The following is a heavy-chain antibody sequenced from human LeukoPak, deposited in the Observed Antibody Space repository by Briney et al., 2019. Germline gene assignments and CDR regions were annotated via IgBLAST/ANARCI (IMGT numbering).Heavy chain of an antibody. CDR3: ARVGGDSGTSPRFFFDY. CDR1: GGSVTSFY. V-gene: IGHV4-59*02. Sequence: ASETLSLTCAVSGGSVTSFYWSWIRQSPGQGLEWIGHIYYTGSASCNPSLKSRLSISIDTSKNQFSLNLTSVTAADTAVYYCARVGGDSGTSPRFFFDYWGQGTLVTVSS. CDR2: IYYTGSA. D-gene: IGHD4-23*01. J-gene: IGHJ4*02.